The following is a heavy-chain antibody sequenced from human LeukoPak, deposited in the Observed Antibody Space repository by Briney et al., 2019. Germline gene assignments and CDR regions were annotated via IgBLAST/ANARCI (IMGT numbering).Heavy chain of an antibody. CDR3: AKPLDEYFDF. CDR2: TTYDGGTK. Sequence: GRSLRLSCVVSGFTFSNYGMHWVRRAPGKGLEWVALTTYDGGTKYYADSVKGRFTISKDNSRNTLYLQMNSLKVEDTAIYYCAKPLDEYFDFWGQGTLVTVSS. CDR1: GFTFSNYG. V-gene: IGHV3-30*18. J-gene: IGHJ4*02.